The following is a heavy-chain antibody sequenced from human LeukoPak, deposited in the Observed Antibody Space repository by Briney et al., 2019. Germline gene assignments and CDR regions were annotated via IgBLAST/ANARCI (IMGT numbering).Heavy chain of an antibody. Sequence: GGSLRLSCAASGFTFDITWLHWVRQPPGKGLEWVSYISSSRRTISYADSVKGRFTISRDNAKNSLYLQMNSLRAEDTAVYYCARSSSRYCSGGSCYSGVLGYFDYWGQGTLVTVSS. CDR3: ARSSSRYCSGGSCYSGVLGYFDY. J-gene: IGHJ4*02. CDR1: GFTFDITW. D-gene: IGHD2-15*01. CDR2: ISSSRRTI. V-gene: IGHV3-48*01.